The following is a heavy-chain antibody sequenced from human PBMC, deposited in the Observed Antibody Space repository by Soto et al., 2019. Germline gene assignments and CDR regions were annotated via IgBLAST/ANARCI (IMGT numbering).Heavy chain of an antibody. Sequence: PSATQSITCTVSGGNISSSIDYWGWIRQPPGKGLEWIGSIYYSGSTYYNPSLKSRVTISVDTSKNQFSLKLSSVTAADTAVYYCARQEYSSSSAPAAIDYWGQGTLVTVSS. J-gene: IGHJ4*02. D-gene: IGHD6-6*01. CDR1: GGNISSSIDY. CDR2: IYYSGST. V-gene: IGHV4-39*01. CDR3: ARQEYSSSSAPAAIDY.